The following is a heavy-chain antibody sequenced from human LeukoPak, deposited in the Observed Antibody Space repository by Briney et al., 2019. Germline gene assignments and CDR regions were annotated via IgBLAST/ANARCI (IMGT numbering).Heavy chain of an antibody. J-gene: IGHJ4*02. V-gene: IGHV1-2*02. CDR2: INPNSGGT. D-gene: IGHD6-13*01. CDR1: GYSFTGYY. Sequence: GASVKLSCKASGYSFTGYYIHWVRQAPGQRLEWMGWINPNSGGTTYAQQFQGRVTMTRDTSISTVYMEQTRLGSDDTAVYYCARDSGSSSWEFDYWGQGTLVTVSS. CDR3: ARDSGSSSWEFDY.